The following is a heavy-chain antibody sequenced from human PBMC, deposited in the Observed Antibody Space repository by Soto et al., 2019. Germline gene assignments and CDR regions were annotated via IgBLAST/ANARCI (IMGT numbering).Heavy chain of an antibody. J-gene: IGHJ4*02. CDR2: IYYSGST. CDR1: GGSISSSSYY. V-gene: IGHV4-39*02. CDR3: AREGEAPRHHYYLDY. Sequence: SETLSLTCTVSGGSISSSSYYWGWIRQPPGKGLEWIGSIYYSGSTYYSPSLKSRVTISVDTSKNQFSLKLSSVTAADTAVYSWAREGEAPRHHYYLDYGGKEPRVTLPS. D-gene: IGHD3-16*01.